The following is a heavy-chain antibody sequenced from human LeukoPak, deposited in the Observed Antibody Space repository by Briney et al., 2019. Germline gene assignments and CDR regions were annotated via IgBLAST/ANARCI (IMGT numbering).Heavy chain of an antibody. CDR3: ARGGRDFDY. CDR2: IKQDGSEK. CDR1: GFTFSSYW. J-gene: IGHJ4*02. Sequence: GGSLRLSCAAAGFTFSSYWMSWVRQAPGKGLEWVANIKQDGSEKYYVDSVKGRFTISRDNAKDSLSLQMNSLRAEDTAVYYCARGGRDFDYWGQGTLVTVSS. V-gene: IGHV3-7*01. D-gene: IGHD2-15*01.